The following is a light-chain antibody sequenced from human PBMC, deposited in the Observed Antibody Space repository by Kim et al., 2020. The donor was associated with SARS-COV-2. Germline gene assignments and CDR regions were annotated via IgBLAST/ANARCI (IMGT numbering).Light chain of an antibody. Sequence: GQKVSISCSGSSSNMENNYVSWYQQLPGSAPKLLIYDNNKRPSGIPGRFSASKSGTSATLGITGLQTGDEADYYCGTWDSSLSAGVFGGGTKLPVL. CDR2: DNN. CDR1: SSNMENNY. J-gene: IGLJ3*02. V-gene: IGLV1-51*01. CDR3: GTWDSSLSAGV.